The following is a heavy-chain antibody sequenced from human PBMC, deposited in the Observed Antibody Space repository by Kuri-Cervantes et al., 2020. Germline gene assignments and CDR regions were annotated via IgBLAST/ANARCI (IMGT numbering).Heavy chain of an antibody. J-gene: IGHJ6*03. Sequence: ASVKVSCKASGYTFTSYDINWVRQAPGQGLEWMGWINPNSGGTNYAQKFQGRVTMTRDTSISTAYMEVSRLRSDDTAVYYCARAGERGWWSHHYQYYVDVWGKGTTVTVSS. CDR3: ARAGERGWWSHHYQYYVDV. V-gene: IGHV1-2*02. D-gene: IGHD2-8*02. CDR2: INPNSGGT. CDR1: GYTFTSYD.